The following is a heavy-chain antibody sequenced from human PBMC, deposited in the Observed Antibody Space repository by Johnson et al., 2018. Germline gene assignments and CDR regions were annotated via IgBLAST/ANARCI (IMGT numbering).Heavy chain of an antibody. CDR2: IYYSGST. V-gene: IGHV4-59*01. Sequence: QVQLQESGPGLVKPSETLSLTCTVSGGSISSYYWSWIRQPPGKGLEWIGYIYYSGSTNYNPSLKSRVTISVDTSKNQFSLKLSSVTAADTAVYYCAKAGITAPYYYDGMDVWGQGTTVTVSS. CDR3: AKAGITAPYYYDGMDV. CDR1: GGSISSYY. D-gene: IGHD1-14*01. J-gene: IGHJ6*02.